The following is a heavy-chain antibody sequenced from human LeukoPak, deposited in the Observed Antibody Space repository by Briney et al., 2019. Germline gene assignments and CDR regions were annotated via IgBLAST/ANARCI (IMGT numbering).Heavy chain of an antibody. D-gene: IGHD2-8*02. CDR3: ARDFPGHPTAFDI. Sequence: ASVKVSCKASGGTFSSYAISWVRQAPGQGLEWMGGIIPIFGTANYAQKFQGRVTITADESTSTAYMELSSLRSEDTAVYYCARDFPGHPTAFDIWGQGTMVTVSS. V-gene: IGHV1-69*13. CDR1: GGTFSSYA. J-gene: IGHJ3*02. CDR2: IIPIFGTA.